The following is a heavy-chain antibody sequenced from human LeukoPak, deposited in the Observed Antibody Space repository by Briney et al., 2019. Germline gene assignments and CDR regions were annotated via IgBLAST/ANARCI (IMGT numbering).Heavy chain of an antibody. CDR3: ARENNDYGGKKAFDY. CDR1: GGSSRSGDYF. Sequence: SEALSLTCAVSGGSSRSGDYFWSWIRQPPGKGLEWIGHIHYSGNTYYNPSLKSRVSISVDTSKNQFSLELSSVTAADTAVYYCARENNDYGGKKAFDYWGQGTLVTVSS. J-gene: IGHJ4*02. D-gene: IGHD4-23*01. V-gene: IGHV4-30-4*01. CDR2: IHYSGNT.